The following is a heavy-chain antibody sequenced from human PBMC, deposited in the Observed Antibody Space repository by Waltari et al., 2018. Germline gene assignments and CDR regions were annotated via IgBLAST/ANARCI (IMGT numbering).Heavy chain of an antibody. D-gene: IGHD7-27*01. CDR1: GYNFTNCY. Sequence: QVQLVQSGAELKNPGASVRVSCKTSGYNFTNCYFHWVRPAPGQGLEWMGWIHPGGGDTNYAQKFQGRVTLTRDTSIDTAYLELNGLTSDDTAIYYCARDHNWGPDYWGQGTLVTVSS. V-gene: IGHV1-2*02. CDR3: ARDHNWGPDY. CDR2: IHPGGGDT. J-gene: IGHJ4*02.